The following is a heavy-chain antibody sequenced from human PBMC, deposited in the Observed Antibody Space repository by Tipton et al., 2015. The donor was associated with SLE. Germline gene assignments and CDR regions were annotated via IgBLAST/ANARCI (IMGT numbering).Heavy chain of an antibody. D-gene: IGHD6-19*01. CDR3: AKDLSIAVAGTPGWFDP. Sequence: SLRLSCAASGFTFSSYGMHWVRQAPGKGLEWVAFIRYDGSNIYYADSVKGRFTISRDNSKNTLYLQMNSLRAEDTAVYYCAKDLSIAVAGTPGWFDPWGQGTLVTVSS. CDR2: IRYDGSNI. CDR1: GFTFSSYG. V-gene: IGHV3-30*02. J-gene: IGHJ5*02.